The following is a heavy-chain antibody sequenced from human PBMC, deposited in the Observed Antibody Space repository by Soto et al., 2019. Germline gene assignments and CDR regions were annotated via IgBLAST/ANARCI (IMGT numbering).Heavy chain of an antibody. Sequence: SETLSLTCTVSGGSSGGGGCYWSWIRQPPGKGLEWIGYIYYSGSTYYNPSLKSRVTISVDTSKNQFSLKLSSVTAADTAVYYCAGQPTAGSYYDLGSYYYYGMDVWGQGTTVTVSS. CDR1: GGSSGGGGCY. J-gene: IGHJ6*02. V-gene: IGHV4-30-4*01. CDR2: IYYSGST. CDR3: AGQPTAGSYYDLGSYYYYGMDV. D-gene: IGHD3-10*01.